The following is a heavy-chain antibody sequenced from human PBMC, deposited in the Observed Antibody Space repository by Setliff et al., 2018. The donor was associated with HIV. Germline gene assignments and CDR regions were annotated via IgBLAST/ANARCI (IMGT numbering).Heavy chain of an antibody. D-gene: IGHD3-10*01. J-gene: IGHJ6*04. CDR1: ATFTNVD. Sequence: ASVKVSCKASATFTNVDIHWLRRATGQGLEWMGWMNPNSGVSGYGQKFQGRVTMTRDTSISTAYMELSSLRSEDTAVYYCARGKGVGGVIITGGLDVWGKGTTVTVSS. V-gene: IGHV1-8*01. CDR2: MNPNSGVS. CDR3: ARGKGVGGVIITGGLDV.